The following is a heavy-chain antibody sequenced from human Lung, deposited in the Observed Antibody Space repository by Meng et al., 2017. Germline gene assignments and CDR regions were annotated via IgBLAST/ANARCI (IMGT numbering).Heavy chain of an antibody. CDR2: TYYRSKWYN. D-gene: IGHD6-19*01. Sequence: VHRPRSGQGLGKPSQSLSLTCAITGDSVSSNSAAWTWIRQSPSRGLEWLGRTYYRSKWYNGYAVSVRSRITINPDTSKNQFSLQLNSVTPEDTAVYYCARSQQWLDSWGQGTLVTVSS. CDR3: ARSQQWLDS. CDR1: GDSVSSNSAA. V-gene: IGHV6-1*01. J-gene: IGHJ4*02.